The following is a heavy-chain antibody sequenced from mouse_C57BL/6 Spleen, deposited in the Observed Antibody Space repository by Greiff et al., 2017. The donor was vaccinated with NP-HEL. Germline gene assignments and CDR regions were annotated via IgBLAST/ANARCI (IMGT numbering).Heavy chain of an antibody. CDR3: ARNRYYYGSSFYAMDY. CDR1: GFSLSTSGMG. Sequence: QVTLKESGPGILQSSQTLSLTCSFSGFSLSTSGMGVSWIRQPSGKGLEWLAHIYWDDDKRYNPSLKSRLTISKDTSRNQVFLKITSVDTADTATYYCARNRYYYGSSFYAMDYWGQGTSVTVSS. V-gene: IGHV8-12*01. CDR2: IYWDDDK. J-gene: IGHJ4*01. D-gene: IGHD1-1*01.